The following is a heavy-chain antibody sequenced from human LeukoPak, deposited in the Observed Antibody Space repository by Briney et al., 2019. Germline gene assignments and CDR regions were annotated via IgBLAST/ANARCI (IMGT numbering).Heavy chain of an antibody. D-gene: IGHD3-10*01. CDR3: ARSGWFGELWEHDY. Sequence: GASVKVSCKASGYTFTSYAMNWVRQAPGQGLEWMGWINTNTGNPTYAQGFTGRFVFSLDTSVSTAYLQISSLKAEDTAVYYCARSGWFGELWEHDYWGQGTLVTVSS. J-gene: IGHJ4*02. CDR1: GYTFTSYA. V-gene: IGHV7-4-1*02. CDR2: INTNTGNP.